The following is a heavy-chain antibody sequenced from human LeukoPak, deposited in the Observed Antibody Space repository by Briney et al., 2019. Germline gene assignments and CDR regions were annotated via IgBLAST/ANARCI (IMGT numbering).Heavy chain of an antibody. D-gene: IGHD4-17*01. J-gene: IGHJ4*02. CDR1: GFSVSDYH. V-gene: IGHV3-53*01. CDR2: IYSGGST. CDR3: ARDPSYGDYTRFDF. Sequence: PGGSLRLSCAASGFSVSDYHMNWVRQAPGKGLEGVSVIYSGGSTDYADSVKGRFTISRDNSENTVYIEVNTLRAEDTAVYYCARDPSYGDYTRFDFWGQGALVTISS.